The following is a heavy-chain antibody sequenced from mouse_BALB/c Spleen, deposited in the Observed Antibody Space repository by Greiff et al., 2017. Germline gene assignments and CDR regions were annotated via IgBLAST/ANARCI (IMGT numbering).Heavy chain of an antibody. CDR1: GFSLTSYG. D-gene: IGHD1-1*01. CDR3: ARDTDLFAY. J-gene: IGHJ3*01. V-gene: IGHV2-9*02. Sequence: LQESGPGLVAPSQSLSITCTVSGFSLTSYGVHWVRQPPGKGLEWLGVIWAGGSTNYNSALMSRLSISKDNSKSQVFLKMNRLQTDDTAMYYCARDTDLFAYWGQGTLVTVSA. CDR2: IWAGGST.